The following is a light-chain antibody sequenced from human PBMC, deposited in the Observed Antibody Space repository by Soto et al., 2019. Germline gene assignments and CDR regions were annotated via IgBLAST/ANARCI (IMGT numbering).Light chain of an antibody. J-gene: IGLJ1*01. CDR3: NSYTSKSTGV. CDR1: SSDVGGYNY. V-gene: IGLV2-14*01. CDR2: DVS. Sequence: QSALTQPASVSGSPGQSITISCTGTSSDVGGYNYVSWYQQHPGKAPKPIIYDVSNRPSGVSNRFSGSKSGNTASLTISGVQAEDEADYYCNSYTSKSTGVFGTGTKLTVL.